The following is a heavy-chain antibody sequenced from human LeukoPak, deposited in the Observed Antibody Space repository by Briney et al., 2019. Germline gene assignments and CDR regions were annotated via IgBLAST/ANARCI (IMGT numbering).Heavy chain of an antibody. CDR3: ARDTYYYDSSGYYLFDY. D-gene: IGHD3-22*01. V-gene: IGHV3-74*01. CDR2: INSDGSST. CDR1: GFTFSSYW. J-gene: IGHJ4*02. Sequence: GGXLRLSCAASGFTFSSYWMHWVRHAPGKGLVWVSRINSDGSSTSYADSVKGRFTISRDNAKNTLYLQMNSLRAEDTAVYYCARDTYYYDSSGYYLFDYWGQGTLVTVSS.